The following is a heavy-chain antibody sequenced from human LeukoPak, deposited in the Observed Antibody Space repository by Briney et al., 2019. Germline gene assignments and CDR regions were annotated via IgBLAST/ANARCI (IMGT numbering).Heavy chain of an antibody. CDR2: IWYDGSNK. CDR3: ARDRVTSRHYYYYYMDV. D-gene: IGHD2-21*02. CDR1: GFTFSSYG. J-gene: IGHJ6*03. Sequence: GGSLRLSCAASGFTFSSYGIHWVRQAPGKGLEWVAVIWYDGSNKYYADSVKGRFTISRDNSKNTLYLQMNSLRAEDTAVYYCARDRVTSRHYYYYYMDVWGKGTTVTVSS. V-gene: IGHV3-33*01.